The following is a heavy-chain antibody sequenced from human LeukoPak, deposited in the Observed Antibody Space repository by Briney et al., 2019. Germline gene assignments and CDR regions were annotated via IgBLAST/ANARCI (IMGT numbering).Heavy chain of an antibody. J-gene: IGHJ6*02. CDR2: ISYDGSNK. CDR3: AKAGPYSGSQKFYYYGMDV. V-gene: IGHV3-30*18. D-gene: IGHD1-26*01. CDR1: GFTFSSYG. Sequence: PGGSLRLSCAASGFTFSSYGMHWVRQAPGKGLEWVAVISYDGSNKYYADSVKGRFTISRDNSKNTLYLQMNSLRAEDTAVYYCAKAGPYSGSQKFYYYGMDVWGQGTTVTVSS.